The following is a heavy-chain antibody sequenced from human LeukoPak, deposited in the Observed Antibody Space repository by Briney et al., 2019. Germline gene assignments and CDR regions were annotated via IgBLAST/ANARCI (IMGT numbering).Heavy chain of an antibody. D-gene: IGHD2-8*01. CDR2: IKQDGSEK. V-gene: IGHV3-7*05. J-gene: IGHJ6*02. CDR3: ASLTSGLYCTNGVCYTNYARYYYYGMDV. CDR1: GFTFSSYW. Sequence: PGGSLRLSCAASGFTFSSYWMSWVRQAPGRGLEWVANIKQDGSEKYYVDSVKGRFTISRDNAKNSLYLQMNSLRAEDTAVYYCASLTSGLYCTNGVCYTNYARYYYYGMDVWGQGTTVTASS.